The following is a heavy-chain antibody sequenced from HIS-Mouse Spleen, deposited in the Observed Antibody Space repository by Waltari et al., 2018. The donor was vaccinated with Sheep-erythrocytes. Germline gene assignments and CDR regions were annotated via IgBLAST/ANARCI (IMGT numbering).Heavy chain of an antibody. V-gene: IGHV4-34*01. Sequence: QVQLQQWGAGLLKPSETLSLTCAVYGGSFSGYYWSWIRQPPGKGLEWIGEINHSGSTNYNPSLKSRVTISVDTPKNQFSLKLSSVTAADTAVYYCALSVDLAGAFDIWGQGTMVTVSS. J-gene: IGHJ3*02. D-gene: IGHD6-19*01. CDR1: GGSFSGYY. CDR3: ALSVDLAGAFDI. CDR2: INHSGST.